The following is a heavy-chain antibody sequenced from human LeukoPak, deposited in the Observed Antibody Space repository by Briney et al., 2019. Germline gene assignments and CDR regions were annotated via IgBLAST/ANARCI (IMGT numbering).Heavy chain of an antibody. CDR1: GFPFSNYV. CDR3: ASSYYDILTGRTELNY. V-gene: IGHV3-33*01. D-gene: IGHD3-9*01. Sequence: TGGSLMHSCAASGFPFSNYVMHWVRQAPGKGLEWVALIWYDGTHKYYADSVKGRFTVSRDNSKNTLFLQMNRLRVEDTAVYYCASSYYDILTGRTELNYWGQGTRDIVSS. CDR2: IWYDGTHK. J-gene: IGHJ4*01.